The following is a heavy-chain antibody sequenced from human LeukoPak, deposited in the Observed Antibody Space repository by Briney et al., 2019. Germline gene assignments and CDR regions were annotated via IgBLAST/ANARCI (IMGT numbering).Heavy chain of an antibody. CDR1: AFTFSSYW. CDR2: INSDGSST. J-gene: IGHJ6*03. Sequence: AGSLRLSCAAYAFTFSSYWMLWVRHAPGKGLVWVSRINSDGSSTSYADSVKGRFTISRDNAKNTLYLQMNSLRAEDTAVYYCARDPAYYYYMDVWGKGTTVTVSS. CDR3: ARDPAYYYYMDV. V-gene: IGHV3-74*01.